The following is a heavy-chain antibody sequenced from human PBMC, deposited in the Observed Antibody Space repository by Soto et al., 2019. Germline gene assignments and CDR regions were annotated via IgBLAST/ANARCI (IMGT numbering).Heavy chain of an antibody. D-gene: IGHD6-6*01. V-gene: IGHV5-10-1*01. CDR2: IDPSDSYT. CDR3: ARGGKIASRLDPY. CDR1: GYTFTSNW. J-gene: IGHJ4*02. Sequence: PGESLKISCKGSGYTFTSNWITWVRQMPGKGLEWMGRIDPSDSYTDYSPSFQGHVTISADKSISTAFLQWDNLKASDTAMYYCARGGKIASRLDPYWGQGTQVTVSS.